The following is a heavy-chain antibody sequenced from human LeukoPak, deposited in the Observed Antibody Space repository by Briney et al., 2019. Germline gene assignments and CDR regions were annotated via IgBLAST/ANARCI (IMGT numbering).Heavy chain of an antibody. D-gene: IGHD3-22*01. CDR2: IIPIFGTA. V-gene: IGHV1-69*01. Sequence: SVTVSCKASGGTFSSYAISWVRQAPGQGLGWMGGIIPIFGTANYAQKFQGRVTITADESTSTAYMELSSLRSEDTAVYYCARGHDLDSSGYPFDYWGQGTLVTVSS. CDR1: GGTFSSYA. J-gene: IGHJ4*02. CDR3: ARGHDLDSSGYPFDY.